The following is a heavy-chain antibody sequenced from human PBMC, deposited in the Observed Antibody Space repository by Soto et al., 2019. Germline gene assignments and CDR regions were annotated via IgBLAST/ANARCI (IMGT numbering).Heavy chain of an antibody. Sequence: KTSETLSLTCTVSGGSVSSGSYYWSWIRQPPGKGLEWIGYIYYSGSTNYNPSLKSRVTISVDTSKNQFSLKLSSVTAADTAVYYCARGKVGATFFDYWGQGTLVTVSS. J-gene: IGHJ4*02. D-gene: IGHD1-26*01. V-gene: IGHV4-61*01. CDR2: IYYSGST. CDR1: GGSVSSGSYY. CDR3: ARGKVGATFFDY.